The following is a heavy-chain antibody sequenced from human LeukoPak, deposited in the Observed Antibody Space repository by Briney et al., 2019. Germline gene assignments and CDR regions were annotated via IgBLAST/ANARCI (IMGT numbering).Heavy chain of an antibody. CDR1: GGSISSYY. V-gene: IGHV4-59*08. Sequence: ASETLSLTCTVPGGSISSYYWSWIRQPPGKGLEWIGYIYYSGSTNYNPSLKSRVTISVDTSKNQFSLKLSSVTAADTAVYYCARRTVTTLGFDYWGQGTLVTVSS. CDR2: IYYSGST. J-gene: IGHJ4*02. D-gene: IGHD4-17*01. CDR3: ARRTVTTLGFDY.